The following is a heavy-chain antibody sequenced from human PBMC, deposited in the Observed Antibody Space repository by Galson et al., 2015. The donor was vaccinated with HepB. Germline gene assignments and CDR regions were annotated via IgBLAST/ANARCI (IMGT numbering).Heavy chain of an antibody. D-gene: IGHD2-15*01. CDR3: ARGLSGRHGMAV. J-gene: IGHJ6*02. CDR1: GFTFSSYW. Sequence: SLRLSCAVSGFTFSSYWMHWVRQAPGKGLVWVSRINSDGSRTYYADSVKGRFTISRDNAKSTVFLQMNILRDEDTAVYYCARGLSGRHGMAVWGQGTTGTVSS. CDR2: INSDGSRT. V-gene: IGHV3-74*01.